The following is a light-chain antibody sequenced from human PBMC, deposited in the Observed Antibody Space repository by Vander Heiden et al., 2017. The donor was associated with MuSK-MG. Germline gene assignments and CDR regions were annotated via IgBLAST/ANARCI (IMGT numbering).Light chain of an antibody. CDR1: QSISSY. CDR3: QQSDSTPYT. J-gene: IGKJ2*01. Sequence: DIQMTQSPSSLSASVGDRVTITCRASQSISSYLNWYQQKPGKAPKLLIYAASSLQSGVPSRFSGSGPGTDFTLTISSLQPEDFATYYCQQSDSTPYTFGQGTKLEIK. V-gene: IGKV1-39*01. CDR2: AAS.